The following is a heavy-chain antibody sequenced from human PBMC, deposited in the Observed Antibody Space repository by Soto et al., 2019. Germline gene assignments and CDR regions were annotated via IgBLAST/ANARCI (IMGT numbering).Heavy chain of an antibody. CDR2: VYYTGST. V-gene: IGHV4-59*01. CDR1: GGSISADY. Sequence: SETLSLTCTVSGGSISADYWNWIRQPPGKGLELIGYVYYTGSTNYNPSLKSRVSLSLDPSKNQFSLNLSSVTAADTAVYFCARGRWLDPWGQGTLVTVSS. CDR3: ARGRWLDP. J-gene: IGHJ5*02.